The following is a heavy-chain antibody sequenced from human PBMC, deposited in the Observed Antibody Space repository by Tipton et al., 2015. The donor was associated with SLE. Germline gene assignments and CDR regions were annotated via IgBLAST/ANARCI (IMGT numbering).Heavy chain of an antibody. D-gene: IGHD2/OR15-2a*01. CDR1: GDSVANSY. V-gene: IGHV4-59*08. Sequence: TLSLTCSVSGDSVANSYWSWIRQPPGKGLEWIGYIYYSGSTNYNPSLKSRVTISVDTSKNQFSLNLSSVTAADTAVYYCARMGNIAYYFDYWGQGTLVTVSS. CDR3: ARMGNIAYYFDY. J-gene: IGHJ4*02. CDR2: IYYSGST.